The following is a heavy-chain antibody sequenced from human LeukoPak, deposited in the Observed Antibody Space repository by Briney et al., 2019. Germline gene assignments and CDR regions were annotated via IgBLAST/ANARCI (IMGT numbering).Heavy chain of an antibody. V-gene: IGHV4-59*01. CDR3: ATDKYMDGDYVGWSY. J-gene: IGHJ4*02. CDR1: GGSISNYY. Sequence: SETLSLTCTVSGGSISNYYWSWIRQPPGKGLEWIGYIYYSGTTINYNPSLRSRVTISIDTSKNQFSLKLTSVTAADTAVYYCATDKYMDGDYVGWSYWGQGALVTVSP. CDR2: IYYSGTT. D-gene: IGHD4-17*01.